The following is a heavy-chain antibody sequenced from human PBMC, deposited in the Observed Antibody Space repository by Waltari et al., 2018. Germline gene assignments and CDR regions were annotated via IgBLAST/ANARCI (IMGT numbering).Heavy chain of an antibody. CDR3: ARGGGNWFDP. V-gene: IGHV4-59*11. J-gene: IGHJ5*02. Sequence: QVQLQESGPGLVKPSETLSLTCTVSGGSISSHYWSWIRQPPGKGLEWIGYIYYSGSTNYNPSRKSRVTISVDTSKNQFSLKLSSVTAADTAVYYCARGGGNWFDPWGQGTLVTVSS. CDR2: IYYSGST. D-gene: IGHD3-16*01. CDR1: GGSISSHY.